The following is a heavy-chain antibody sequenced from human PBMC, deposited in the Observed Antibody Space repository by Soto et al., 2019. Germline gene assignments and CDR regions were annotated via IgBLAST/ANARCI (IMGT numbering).Heavy chain of an antibody. CDR1: GFIFSRYG. Sequence: QVQLEESGGGVVQPERSLRLSCVGSGFIFSRYGMHWVRKAPGKGLEWVAVISYDGSNKYYGDSVKGRFTISRDNSRNTLYLQMNSLRADDTAVYYCARGDIGLDYWGQGTLVTVSS. V-gene: IGHV3-30*03. CDR2: ISYDGSNK. CDR3: ARGDIGLDY. D-gene: IGHD5-12*01. J-gene: IGHJ4*02.